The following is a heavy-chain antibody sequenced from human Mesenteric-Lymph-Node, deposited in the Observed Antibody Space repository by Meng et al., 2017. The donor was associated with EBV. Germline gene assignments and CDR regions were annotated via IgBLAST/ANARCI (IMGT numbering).Heavy chain of an antibody. CDR1: GYTNYA. CDR3: ATAYCGSDCYVHYLIEY. J-gene: IGHJ4*02. CDR2: INAGNGNT. Sequence: QVRLGQSGAKLKKPWASGKVPCKASGYTNYAMNWVRQAPGQRLEWMGWINAGNGNTEYSQKFQGRVTITRDTSASTAHMEVSSLRSEDTAVYYCATAYCGSDCYVHYLIEYWGQGTLVTVSS. V-gene: IGHV1-3*01. D-gene: IGHD2-21*02.